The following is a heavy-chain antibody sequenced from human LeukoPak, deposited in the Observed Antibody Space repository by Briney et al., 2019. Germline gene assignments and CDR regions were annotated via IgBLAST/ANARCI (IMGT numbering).Heavy chain of an antibody. Sequence: SETLSLTCTVSGGSISSYYWSWIRQPPGKGLEWIGYIYYSGSTNYNPSLKSRVTISVDTSKNQFSLKLSSVTAADTAVYYCARKVLIWSGFFDYWGQGTLVTVSS. CDR3: ARKVLIWSGFFDY. D-gene: IGHD3-10*02. J-gene: IGHJ4*02. V-gene: IGHV4-59*01. CDR2: IYYSGST. CDR1: GGSISSYY.